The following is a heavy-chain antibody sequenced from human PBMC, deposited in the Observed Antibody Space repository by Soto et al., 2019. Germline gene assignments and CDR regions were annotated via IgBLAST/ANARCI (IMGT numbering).Heavy chain of an antibody. CDR1: GFTFSDYY. D-gene: IGHD1-20*01. V-gene: IGHV3-11*01. Sequence: QVQLVESGGGLVKPGGSLRLSCAASGFTFSDYYMSWIRQAPGKGLEWVSYISSSGSTIYYADSVKGRFTISRDNAKNSLYLQMISLRAEDTGVYCCAREPLTGTTYYYYYGMDVWGQGTTVTVSS. J-gene: IGHJ6*02. CDR2: ISSSGSTI. CDR3: AREPLTGTTYYYYYGMDV.